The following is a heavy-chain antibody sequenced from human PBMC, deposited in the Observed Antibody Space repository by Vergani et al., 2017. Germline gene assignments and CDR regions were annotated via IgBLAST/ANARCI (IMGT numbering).Heavy chain of an antibody. J-gene: IGHJ6*02. V-gene: IGHV4-4*09. CDR3: ARHGIAARHYYYGMDV. CDR1: GGSISSYY. CDR2: IYTSGST. D-gene: IGHD6-13*01. Sequence: QVQLQESGPGLVKPSETLSLTCTVSGGSISSYYWSWIRQPPGKGLEWIGYIYTSGSTNYNPSLKSRVTISVDTSKNQFSLKLSSVTAADTAVYYCARHGIAARHYYYGMDVWGQGTTVTVSS.